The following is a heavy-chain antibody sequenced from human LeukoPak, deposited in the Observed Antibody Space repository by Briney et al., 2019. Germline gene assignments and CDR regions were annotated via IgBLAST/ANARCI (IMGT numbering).Heavy chain of an antibody. Sequence: GGSLRLSCAASGLTFSSYWMSWVRQAPGKGLEWVANIKQDGSEKYYVDSVKGRFTISRDNYRNTLYMQMISLRAEDTAVYYCARIITAAGSDYWGQGTLVTVSS. V-gene: IGHV3-7*03. D-gene: IGHD2-15*01. CDR3: ARIITAAGSDY. CDR2: IKQDGSEK. J-gene: IGHJ4*02. CDR1: GLTFSSYW.